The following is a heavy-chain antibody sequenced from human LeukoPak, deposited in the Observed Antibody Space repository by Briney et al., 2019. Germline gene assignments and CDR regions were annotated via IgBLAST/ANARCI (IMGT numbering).Heavy chain of an antibody. CDR1: GFTFSSYA. J-gene: IGHJ3*02. D-gene: IGHD3-22*01. CDR2: ISGSGGST. V-gene: IGHV3-23*01. CDR3: AKHGKGRNNYYDSSGSSDAFDI. Sequence: PGGSLRLSCAASGFTFSSYAMSWVRQAPGKGLEWVSAISGSGGSTYYADSVKGRFTISRDNSKNTLYLQMNSLRAEDTAVYYCAKHGKGRNNYYDSSGSSDAFDIWGQGTMVTVSS.